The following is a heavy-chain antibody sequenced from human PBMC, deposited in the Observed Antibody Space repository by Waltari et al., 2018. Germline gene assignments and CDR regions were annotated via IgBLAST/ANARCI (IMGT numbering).Heavy chain of an antibody. J-gene: IGHJ5*02. CDR1: GLAFSSYS. CDR3: AKDKAAIVYWFDP. Sequence: EVQLLESGGGLVQPGGSLRLACAASGLAFSSYSMSWVRQAPGKGLGWVSAISGSGDATYYADSVKGRFTMSRDNSNNRLYLQMNSLRAEDTAIYYCAKDKAAIVYWFDPWGQGTLVTVSS. V-gene: IGHV3-23*01. D-gene: IGHD2-2*01. CDR2: ISGSGDAT.